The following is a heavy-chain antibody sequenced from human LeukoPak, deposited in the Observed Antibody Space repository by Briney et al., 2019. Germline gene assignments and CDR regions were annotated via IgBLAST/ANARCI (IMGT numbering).Heavy chain of an antibody. J-gene: IGHJ4*02. CDR1: GLTLGNYW. D-gene: IGHD3-10*01. Sequence: GGSLRLSCAASGLTLGNYWMSWVRQAPGKGLEWVANIKRDGSGQYYADSVKGRFTISRDNAKNTLYLQMNSLRAEDTAVYYCARAGRRWGQGTLVTVSS. CDR2: IKRDGSGQ. CDR3: ARAGRR. V-gene: IGHV3-7*04.